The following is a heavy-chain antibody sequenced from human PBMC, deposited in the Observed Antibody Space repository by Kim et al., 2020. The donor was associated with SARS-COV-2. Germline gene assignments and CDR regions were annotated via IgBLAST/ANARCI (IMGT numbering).Heavy chain of an antibody. J-gene: IGHJ5*02. Sequence: GGSLRLSCAASGFTFTTYALTWVRQAPGKGLEWVATMTGSGAWTDYADSVKGRFTISRDNSKNTLYLQMNSLRAEDTALYFCATDPIAGDQVVWLDPWG. D-gene: IGHD6-13*01. CDR3: ATDPIAGDQVVWLDP. CDR2: MTGSGAWT. CDR1: GFTFTTYA. V-gene: IGHV3-23*01.